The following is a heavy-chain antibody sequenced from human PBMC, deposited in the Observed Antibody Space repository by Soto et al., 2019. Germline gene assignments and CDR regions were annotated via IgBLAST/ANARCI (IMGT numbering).Heavy chain of an antibody. CDR3: ARDFGAAHLFDY. CDR1: GFTFRSFG. D-gene: IGHD3-10*01. V-gene: IGHV3-23*01. J-gene: IGHJ4*02. Sequence: EVHLLVSGGGLVQPRGSLRLSCGASGFTFRSFGMSWVRQAPGNGLEWVSTISGDAGNTHYADSVKGRFTISRDNSKSTVDLQLNSLRDEDSALYYCARDFGAAHLFDYWGQGTLVTVSS. CDR2: ISGDAGNT.